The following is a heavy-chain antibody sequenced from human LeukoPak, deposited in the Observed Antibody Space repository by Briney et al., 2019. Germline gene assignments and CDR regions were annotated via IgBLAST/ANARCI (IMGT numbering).Heavy chain of an antibody. V-gene: IGHV3-64*01. D-gene: IGHD5-12*01. Sequence: GGSLRLSCAASGFTFSDYYMTWIRQAPGKGLEYVSAISSNGGSTYYANSVKGRFTISRDNSKNTLYLQMGSLRAEDMAVYYCARGYSGYDSLDYWGQGTLVTVSS. CDR2: ISSNGGST. CDR1: GFTFSDYY. J-gene: IGHJ4*02. CDR3: ARGYSGYDSLDY.